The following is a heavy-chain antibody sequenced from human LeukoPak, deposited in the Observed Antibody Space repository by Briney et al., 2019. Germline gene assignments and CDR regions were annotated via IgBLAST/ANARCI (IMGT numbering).Heavy chain of an antibody. D-gene: IGHD3-3*01. J-gene: IGHJ3*01. CDR1: GITFSNAW. Sequence: GGSLRLSCAASGITFSNAWMNWVRQAPGKGLEWVALIKSETDGGTTAYSAPAKGRFTVSRDDSKDTLFLQMNSLKIEDTAVYYCVTEKSGSFDFWGQGTMVTVSS. CDR2: IKSETDGGTT. CDR3: VTEKSGSFDF. V-gene: IGHV3-15*01.